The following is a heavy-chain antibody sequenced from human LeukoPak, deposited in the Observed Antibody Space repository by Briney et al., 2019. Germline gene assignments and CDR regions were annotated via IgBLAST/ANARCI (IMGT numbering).Heavy chain of an antibody. CDR2: IYYSGST. V-gene: IGHV4-31*03. CDR3: ARSVPPYYYGMDV. D-gene: IGHD1-1*01. J-gene: IGHJ6*02. CDR1: GGSISSGGYH. Sequence: SETLSLTCTVSGGSISSGGYHWSWSRQHPGKGLEWIGYIYYSGSTYYNPSLKSRVTISVDTSKNQFSLKLTSVTAADTAVYYCARSVPPYYYGMDVWGQGTTVTVSS.